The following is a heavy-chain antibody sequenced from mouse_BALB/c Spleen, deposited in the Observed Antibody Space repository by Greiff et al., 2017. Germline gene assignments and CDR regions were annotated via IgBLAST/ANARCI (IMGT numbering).Heavy chain of an antibody. CDR2: INPGSGGT. CDR3: ARGGIYYAMDY. Sequence: VKLQQSGAELVRPGTSVKVSCKASGYAFTNYLIEWVKQRPGQGLEWIGVINPGSGGTNYNEKFKGKATLTADKSSSTAYMQLSSLTSDDSAVYFCARGGIYYAMDYWGQGTSVTVSS. V-gene: IGHV1-54*01. J-gene: IGHJ4*01. CDR1: GYAFTNYL.